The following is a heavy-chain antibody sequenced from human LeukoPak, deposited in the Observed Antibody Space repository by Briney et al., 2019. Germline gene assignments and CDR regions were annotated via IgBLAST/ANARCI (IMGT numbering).Heavy chain of an antibody. J-gene: IGHJ4*02. D-gene: IGHD6-19*01. CDR1: GYTLTRYY. Sequence: ASVKVSCKASGYTLTRYYMHWVRQAPGQGLEWMGKINPSGGSTTYAQKFQGRVTMTRDTSTSTVYMELSSLRFEDTAVYYCARVPRSGWYYFDHWGQGTLVTASS. CDR3: ARVPRSGWYYFDH. V-gene: IGHV1-46*01. CDR2: INPSGGST.